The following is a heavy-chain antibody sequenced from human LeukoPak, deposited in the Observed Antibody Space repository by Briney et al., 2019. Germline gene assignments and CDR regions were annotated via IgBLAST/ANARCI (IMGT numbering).Heavy chain of an antibody. V-gene: IGHV3-7*03. Sequence: GRSLRLSCAASGFTFTTYWMSWVRQAPGKELEWLANIKQDGNEKYYVDSVKGRFTISRDNAKNSLYLQMNSLRAEDTAVYYCAKPPIVGATKYYFHYWGQGTLVTVSS. CDR3: AKPPIVGATKYYFHY. J-gene: IGHJ4*02. CDR2: IKQDGNEK. CDR1: GFTFTTYW. D-gene: IGHD1-26*01.